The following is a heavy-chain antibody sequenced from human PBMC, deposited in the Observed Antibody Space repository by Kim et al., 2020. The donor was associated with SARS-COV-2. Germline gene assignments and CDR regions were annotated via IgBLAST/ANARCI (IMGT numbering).Heavy chain of an antibody. Sequence: SETLSLTCTVSGGSISRGDSYWTWIRQPPGKGLEWIGYISDSGSTYYNPSLKSRVTISVDTSKNQFSLKLISVTAADTAVDYCARDSIAAAGIGYYYYYG. D-gene: IGHD6-13*01. CDR3: ARDSIAAAGIGYYYYYG. CDR2: ISDSGST. CDR1: GGSISRGDSY. J-gene: IGHJ6*01. V-gene: IGHV4-30-4*01.